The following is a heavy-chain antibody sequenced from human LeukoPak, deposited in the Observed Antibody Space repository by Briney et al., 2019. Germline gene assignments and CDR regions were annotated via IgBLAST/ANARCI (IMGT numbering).Heavy chain of an antibody. V-gene: IGHV1-2*02. D-gene: IGHD1-7*01. CDR3: ARGNYALRGRLDS. J-gene: IGHJ4*02. CDR2: INPNTGGT. Sequence: ASVKVSCKASGYTFSNYGISWVRQAPGQGLEWMGWINPNTGGTNYAQKFQGRVAMTRDTSISTAYMELVRLRSDDTAVYYCARGNYALRGRLDSWGQGTLVTVSS. CDR1: GYTFSNYG.